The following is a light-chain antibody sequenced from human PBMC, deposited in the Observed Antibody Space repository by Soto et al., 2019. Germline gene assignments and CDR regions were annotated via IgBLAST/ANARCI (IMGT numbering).Light chain of an antibody. J-gene: IGKJ1*01. CDR3: QQTYSTPWT. CDR1: QGIRSA. V-gene: IGKV1-39*01. CDR2: AAS. Sequence: IQLTQSPSSLSASVGDRVTITCRASQGIRSALGWYQQKPGKVPKLLIYAASSLQSGVPSRFSGSGSGTDFALTINSLQPEDFATIYCQQTYSTPWTFGQGTKV.